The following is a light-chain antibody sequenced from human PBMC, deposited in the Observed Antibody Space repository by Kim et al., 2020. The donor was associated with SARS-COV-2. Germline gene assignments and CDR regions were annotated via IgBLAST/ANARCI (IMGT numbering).Light chain of an antibody. Sequence: DIQLTQSPSSLSASVGDRVTITCRASRDIRDHMNWYQQKPGKAPRLLIYGASILETGVPSRFSGSGAGTDFTFTISSLQPEDIATYYCQHYNDLPWAFGQGTKLEI. CDR3: QHYNDLPWA. CDR1: RDIRDH. CDR2: GAS. V-gene: IGKV1-33*01. J-gene: IGKJ1*01.